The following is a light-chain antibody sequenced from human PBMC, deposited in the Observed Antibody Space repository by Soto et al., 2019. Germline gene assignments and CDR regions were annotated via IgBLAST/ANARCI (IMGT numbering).Light chain of an antibody. V-gene: IGLV2-14*01. J-gene: IGLJ1*01. CDR1: SSDVGGYNY. CDR3: SSYTSRSTLYV. Sequence: QSVLTQPASVSGSPGQSITISCTGTSSDVGGYNYVSWYQQHPGKAPKLMIYEVSNRPSGVSNRFSGSKSGNTASLTISGLQDEDEADYYCSSYTSRSTLYVFGTGNKVTVL. CDR2: EVS.